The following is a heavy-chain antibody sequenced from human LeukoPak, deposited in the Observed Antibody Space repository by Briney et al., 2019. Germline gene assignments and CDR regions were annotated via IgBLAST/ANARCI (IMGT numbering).Heavy chain of an antibody. D-gene: IGHD3-22*01. Sequence: SDTLSLTCTVSRGSITSVGYYWAWIRQPPGKGLEWVCSVYYSGSTYYNPSLNSRVTISLDTSQNQFSLKVNSVTAADMAIYYCARGSPQNTGYSPSWLDPWGRGTLVTVSS. CDR2: VYYSGST. CDR3: ARGSPQNTGYSPSWLDP. J-gene: IGHJ5*02. CDR1: RGSITSVGYY. V-gene: IGHV4-39*07.